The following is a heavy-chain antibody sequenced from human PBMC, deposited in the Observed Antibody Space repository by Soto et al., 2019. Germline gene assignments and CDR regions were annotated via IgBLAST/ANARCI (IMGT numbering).Heavy chain of an antibody. CDR1: GGSISSNSYY. CDR3: ATHGRSRYGGLYHFYYYGLDV. V-gene: IGHV4-39*01. D-gene: IGHD2-15*01. J-gene: IGHJ6*02. CDR2: IYHSGST. Sequence: QLQLQESGPGLVKPSETLSLTCTVSGGSISSNSYYWGWVRQPPGKGLEWIGSIYHSGSTYYNPSLKSRATIPVDTSKNQFSLKLRSVTATDTAVYYCATHGRSRYGGLYHFYYYGLDVWGQGTTVTVSS.